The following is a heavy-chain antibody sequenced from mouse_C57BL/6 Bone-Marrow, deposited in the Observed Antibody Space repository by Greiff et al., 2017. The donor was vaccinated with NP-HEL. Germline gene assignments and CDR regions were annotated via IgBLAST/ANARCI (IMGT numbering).Heavy chain of an antibody. D-gene: IGHD1-1*01. CDR2: IRNKANGYTT. CDR1: GFTFTDYY. J-gene: IGHJ3*01. V-gene: IGHV7-4*01. CDR3: AILLRNSWFAY. Sequence: EVKVVESGGGLVQPGASLRLSCAASGFTFTDYYMSWVRQPPGKAPEWLALIRNKANGYTTEYTASVKGRFTISRDNSQNILYLQMNTLRAEDSATYYCAILLRNSWFAYWGQGTLVTVSA.